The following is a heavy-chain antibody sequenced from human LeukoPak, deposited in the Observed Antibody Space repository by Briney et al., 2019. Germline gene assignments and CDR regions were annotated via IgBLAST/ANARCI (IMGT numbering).Heavy chain of an antibody. V-gene: IGHV3-30-3*01. D-gene: IGHD6-13*01. J-gene: IGHJ4*02. Sequence: GGSLRLSCAASGFTFSSYAMHWVRQAPGKGLEWVAVISYDGSNKYYADSVKGRFTISRDNSKNTLYLQMNSLRAEDTAVYYCARARVSLSGYSSSWYFDYWGQGTLVTVS. CDR1: GFTFSSYA. CDR3: ARARVSLSGYSSSWYFDY. CDR2: ISYDGSNK.